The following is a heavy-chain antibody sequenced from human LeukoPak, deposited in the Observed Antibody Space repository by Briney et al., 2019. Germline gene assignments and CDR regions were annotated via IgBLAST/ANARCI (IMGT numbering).Heavy chain of an antibody. D-gene: IGHD4-17*01. CDR2: INPNSGGT. CDR1: GYTFTGYY. CDR3: ARMERLDYGESP. V-gene: IGHV1-2*02. Sequence: ASVKVSCKTSGYTFTGYYMHWVRQAPGQGLQWMGWINPNSGGTNYAQKFQGRVTMTRDTSISTAYMELSRLRSDDTAVYYCARMERLDYGESPWGQGTLVTVSS. J-gene: IGHJ5*02.